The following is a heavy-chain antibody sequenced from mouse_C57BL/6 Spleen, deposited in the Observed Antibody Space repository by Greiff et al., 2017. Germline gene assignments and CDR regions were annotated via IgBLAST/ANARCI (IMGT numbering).Heavy chain of an antibody. CDR3: ARAATFGAMDY. Sequence: QVQLKESGPELVKPGASVKISCKASGYAFSSSWMNWVKQRPGKGLEWIGRIYPGDGDTNYNGKFKGKATLTADKSSSTAYMQLSSLTSEDSAVYFCARAATFGAMDYWGQGTSVTVSS. V-gene: IGHV1-82*01. J-gene: IGHJ4*01. CDR1: GYAFSSSW. CDR2: IYPGDGDT. D-gene: IGHD6-1*01.